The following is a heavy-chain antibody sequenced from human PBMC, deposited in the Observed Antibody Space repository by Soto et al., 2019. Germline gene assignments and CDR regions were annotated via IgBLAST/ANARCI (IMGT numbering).Heavy chain of an antibody. CDR1: GFTCSSYA. CDR3: VVQYDY. V-gene: IGHV3-23*01. D-gene: IGHD1-1*01. CDR2: ISGRTGST. J-gene: IGHJ4*02. Sequence: EVQVLESGGGLVQPGGSLRLSCAASGFTCSSYAMSWVRQAPGKGLEWVSAISGRTGSTSYADSVKGRFTISRDNSRNPLYLPMNSLLAADTAVYYCVVQYDYWGPGPLVTVSS.